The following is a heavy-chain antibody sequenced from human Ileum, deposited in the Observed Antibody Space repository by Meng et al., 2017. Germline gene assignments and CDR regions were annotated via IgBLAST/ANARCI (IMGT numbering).Heavy chain of an antibody. CDR3: ARGGPWFDP. J-gene: IGHJ5*02. CDR2: INHSGST. V-gene: IGHV4-34*01. CDR1: GGSFSGYY. Sequence: QGQLQQGGVGLLKPLEALSLTLVVYGGSFSGYYRSWIRQPPGKGLEWLGEINHSGSTNYNPSLKSRVTISVDTSKNQFSLKLSSVTAADTAVYYCARGGPWFDPWGQGTLVTVSS.